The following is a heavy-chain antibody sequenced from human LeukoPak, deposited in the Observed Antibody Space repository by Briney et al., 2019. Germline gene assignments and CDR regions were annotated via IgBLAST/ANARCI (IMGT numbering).Heavy chain of an antibody. Sequence: GGSLKLSCAASGFTFSASAMHWVRPASGKGLEWVGRIRTKTNNFATAYAASVKGRFTVSRDDSKNTAYLQMNSLKTEDTAVYYCTRLLDYNGYYYGAFDYWGQGTLVTVSS. CDR3: TRLLDYNGYYYGAFDY. J-gene: IGHJ4*02. V-gene: IGHV3-73*01. D-gene: IGHD3-22*01. CDR1: GFTFSASA. CDR2: IRTKTNNFAT.